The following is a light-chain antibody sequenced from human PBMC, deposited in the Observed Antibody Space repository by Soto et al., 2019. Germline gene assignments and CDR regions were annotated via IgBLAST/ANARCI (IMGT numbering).Light chain of an antibody. V-gene: IGKV3-11*01. Sequence: DIVLTLYPATLSLSPGERATLSCRASQSVSSSLAWYQQNPGQAPRLLIYDAFNRATGIPARFSGSGSGTDFTLTISSLEPEDFAVYYCQQRSNWPPSITVGQGTRLEIK. CDR2: DAF. CDR1: QSVSSS. CDR3: QQRSNWPPSIT. J-gene: IGKJ5*01.